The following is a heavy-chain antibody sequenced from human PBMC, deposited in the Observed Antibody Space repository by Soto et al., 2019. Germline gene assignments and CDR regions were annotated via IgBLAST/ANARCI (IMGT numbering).Heavy chain of an antibody. Sequence: KQSQTLSLTCAFYGGSFSGYYWSWIRQPPGKGLEWIGEINHSGSTNYNPSLKSRVTISVDTSKNQFSLKLSSVTAADTAVYYCARGKRWSGYYTGGVGPKIDYWGQGTLVTVSS. CDR1: GGSFSGYY. J-gene: IGHJ4*02. V-gene: IGHV4-34*01. D-gene: IGHD3-3*01. CDR2: INHSGST. CDR3: ARGKRWSGYYTGGVGPKIDY.